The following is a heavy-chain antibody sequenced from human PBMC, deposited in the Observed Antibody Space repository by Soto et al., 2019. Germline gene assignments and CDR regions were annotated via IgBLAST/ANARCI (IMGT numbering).Heavy chain of an antibody. V-gene: IGHV3-74*01. Sequence: EVQLVESGGGLVQPGGSLRLSCAASGFTFFAYWIHWVRQVPGKGLVWGSRINSDGSHTSYADSVRGRFTISRDNSKNTVNLQMNRMTAEDTAVYSGEKGGDYGDDAGENWFDSWGQGSLVTVSS. CDR1: GFTFFAYW. CDR3: EKGGDYGDDAGENWFDS. D-gene: IGHD4-17*01. CDR2: INSDGSHT. J-gene: IGHJ5*01.